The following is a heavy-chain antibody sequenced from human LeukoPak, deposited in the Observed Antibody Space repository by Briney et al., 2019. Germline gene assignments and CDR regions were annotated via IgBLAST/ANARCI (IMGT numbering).Heavy chain of an antibody. CDR1: GGSFSGYY. Sequence: SETLSLTCAVYGGSFSGYYWSWIRQPPGKGLEWIGEINHSGSTNYNPSLKSRVTISVDTSKNQFSLKLSSVTAADTAGYYCVRGPYGSGISNWFDPWGQGTQVIVSS. J-gene: IGHJ5*02. D-gene: IGHD3-10*01. V-gene: IGHV4-34*01. CDR2: INHSGST. CDR3: VRGPYGSGISNWFDP.